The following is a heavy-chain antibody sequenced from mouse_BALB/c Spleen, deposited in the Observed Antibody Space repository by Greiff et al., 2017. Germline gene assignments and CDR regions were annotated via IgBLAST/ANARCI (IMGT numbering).Heavy chain of an antibody. V-gene: IGHV1-15*01. Sequence: VKLMESGAELVRPGASVTLSCKASGYTFTDYEMHWVKQTPVHGLEWIGAIDPETGGTAYNQKFKGKATLTADKSSSTAYMELRSLTSEDSAVYYCTRDWDWYFDVWGAGTTVTVSS. J-gene: IGHJ1*01. CDR3: TRDWDWYFDV. CDR1: GYTFTDYE. CDR2: IDPETGGT.